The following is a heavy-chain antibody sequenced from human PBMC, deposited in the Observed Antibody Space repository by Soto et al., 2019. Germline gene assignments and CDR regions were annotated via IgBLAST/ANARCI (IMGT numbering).Heavy chain of an antibody. CDR2: INPIFGTA. Sequence: SVKVSCKASGGTFSSYAISWVRQAPGQGLEWMGGINPIFGTANYAQKFQGRVTITADKSTSTAYMELSSLRSEDTAVYYCARARIAVAGTNFDYWGQGTLVTVSS. D-gene: IGHD6-19*01. CDR1: GGTFSSYA. J-gene: IGHJ4*02. V-gene: IGHV1-69*06. CDR3: ARARIAVAGTNFDY.